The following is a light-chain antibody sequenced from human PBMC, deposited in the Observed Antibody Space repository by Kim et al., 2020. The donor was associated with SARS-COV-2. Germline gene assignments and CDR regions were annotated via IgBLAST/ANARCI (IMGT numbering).Light chain of an antibody. CDR1: KLEDKY. J-gene: IGLJ2*01. V-gene: IGLV3-1*01. CDR3: QVWDSKTVI. CDR2: QDK. Sequence: SVSVGQRASISCSGDKLEDKYTSWYQQKPGQSPVLVVYQDKKRPSGIPERFSGSNSGNTATLTISGTQAMDEADYYCQVWDSKTVIFGGGTQLTVL.